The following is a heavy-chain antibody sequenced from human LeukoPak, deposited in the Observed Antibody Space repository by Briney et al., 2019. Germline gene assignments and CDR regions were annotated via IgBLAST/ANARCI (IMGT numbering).Heavy chain of an antibody. D-gene: IGHD3-10*01. CDR3: ARVRGSFWFGELFYDAFDI. J-gene: IGHJ3*02. Sequence: PSETLSLTCTVSGGSISSGDYYWSWIRQPPGKGLEWIGYIYYSGSTYYNPSLKSRVTISVDTSKNQFSLKLSSVTAADTAVYYCARVRGSFWFGELFYDAFDIWGQGTMVTVSS. CDR1: GGSISSGDYY. CDR2: IYYSGST. V-gene: IGHV4-30-4*01.